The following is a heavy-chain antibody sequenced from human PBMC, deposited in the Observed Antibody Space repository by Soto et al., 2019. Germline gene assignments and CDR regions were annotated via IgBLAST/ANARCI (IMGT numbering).Heavy chain of an antibody. CDR2: INYSGST. D-gene: IGHD5-12*01. CDR1: GGSFSGYY. CDR3: ATTIDGDYVDY. V-gene: IGHV4-34*01. J-gene: IGHJ4*02. Sequence: SETLSLTCAVYGGSFSGYYWSWIRQPPGKGLEWIGEINYSGSTNYNPSLKSRVTISVDTSKNQFSLKLSSVTAADTAVYYCATTIDGDYVDYWGQGTLVTVSS.